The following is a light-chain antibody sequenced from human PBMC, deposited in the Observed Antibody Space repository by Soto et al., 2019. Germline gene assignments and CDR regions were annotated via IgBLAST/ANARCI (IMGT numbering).Light chain of an antibody. CDR1: NSNIGNNS. CDR3: GTWDNSLSSGV. Sequence: QSVLTQPPSVSAAPGQRVTISCSGSNSNIGNNSVSWYQQLPGTAPKLLISDNDKRPSGIPDRFSASKSGTSATLGITGLQTGDEADYYCGTWDNSLSSGVFGGGTKLTVL. V-gene: IGLV1-51*01. CDR2: DND. J-gene: IGLJ3*02.